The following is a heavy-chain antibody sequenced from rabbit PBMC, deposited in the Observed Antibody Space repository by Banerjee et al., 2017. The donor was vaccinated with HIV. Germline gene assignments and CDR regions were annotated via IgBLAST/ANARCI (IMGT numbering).Heavy chain of an antibody. CDR3: ARRADYAGGGVNFNL. D-gene: IGHD4-2*01. J-gene: IGHJ4*01. V-gene: IGHV1S45*01. CDR2: IGAGSSGTT. Sequence: QEQLEESGGDLVKPEGSLTLTCTASGFSFNNNYVMCWVRQAPGKGLEWIACIGAGSSGTTYYASWAKGRFTISKTSSTTVTLQMTSLTAADTATYFCARRADYAGGGVNFNLWGPGTLVTVS. CDR1: GFSFNNNYV.